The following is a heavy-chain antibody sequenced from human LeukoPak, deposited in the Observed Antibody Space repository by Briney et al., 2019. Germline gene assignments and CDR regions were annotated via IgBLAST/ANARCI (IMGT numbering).Heavy chain of an antibody. V-gene: IGHV4-34*01. D-gene: IGHD6-13*01. Sequence: SETLSLTCAVYGGSFSGYYWSWIRQPPGKGLEWIGEINHSGSTNYNPSLKSRVTISVDTSKNQFSLKLSSVTAADTAVYYCASKRPSSSWSFDYWGQGTLVTVSS. CDR3: ASKRPSSSWSFDY. CDR1: GGSFSGYY. CDR2: INHSGST. J-gene: IGHJ4*02.